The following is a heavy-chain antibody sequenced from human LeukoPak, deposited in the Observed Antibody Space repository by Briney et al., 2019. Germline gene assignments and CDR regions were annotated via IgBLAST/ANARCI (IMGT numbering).Heavy chain of an antibody. D-gene: IGHD6-19*01. Sequence: SETLSLTCSVSGGSISSSSYYWGWIRQPPGKGLEWIGSISYSGSTYYNPSLKSRVTISVDTSKNQFSLKLSSVTAADTAVYYCARKPPAAVAGFDYWGQGTLVTVSS. CDR3: ARKPPAAVAGFDY. CDR2: ISYSGST. CDR1: GGSISSSSYY. V-gene: IGHV4-39*07. J-gene: IGHJ4*02.